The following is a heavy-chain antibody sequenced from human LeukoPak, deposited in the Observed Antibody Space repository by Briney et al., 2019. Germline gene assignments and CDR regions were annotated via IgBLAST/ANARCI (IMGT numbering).Heavy chain of an antibody. Sequence: GESLQISCKGSGYSFTSYWIGWVRQMPGKGLEWMGIIYPGDSDTRYSPSFQGQVTISADKSISTAYLQWSSLKASDTAMYYCARQGLYSYYGMDVWGQGTTVTVSS. J-gene: IGHJ6*02. V-gene: IGHV5-51*01. CDR3: ARQGLYSYYGMDV. CDR2: IYPGDSDT. CDR1: GYSFTSYW.